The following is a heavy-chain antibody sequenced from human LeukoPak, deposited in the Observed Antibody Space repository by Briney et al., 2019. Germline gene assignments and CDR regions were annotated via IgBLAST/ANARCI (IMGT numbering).Heavy chain of an antibody. D-gene: IGHD3-22*01. CDR3: ARDSTYYYDSSGYADAFDI. J-gene: IGHJ3*02. V-gene: IGHV1-18*01. CDR1: GYTFTSYY. Sequence: GASVKVSCTASGYTFTSYYINWVRQAPGQGLEWMGWISAYNGITNYAQKLQGRVTMTTDTSTSTAYMELRSLRSDDTAVYYCARDSTYYYDSSGYADAFDIWGQGTMVTVSS. CDR2: ISAYNGIT.